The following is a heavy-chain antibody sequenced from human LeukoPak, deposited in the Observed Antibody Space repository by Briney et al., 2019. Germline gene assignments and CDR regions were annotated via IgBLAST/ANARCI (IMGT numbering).Heavy chain of an antibody. V-gene: IGHV4-39*01. CDR3: ARRIVVTRGFDY. D-gene: IGHD4-23*01. CDR1: GGSIGSSSYY. CDR2: IYYSGST. Sequence: SETLSLTCTVSGGSIGSSSYYWGWIRQPPGKGLEWIGSIYYSGSTYYNPSLKSRVTISVDTSKNQFSLKLSSVTAADTAVYYCARRIVVTRGFDYWGQGTLVTVSS. J-gene: IGHJ4*02.